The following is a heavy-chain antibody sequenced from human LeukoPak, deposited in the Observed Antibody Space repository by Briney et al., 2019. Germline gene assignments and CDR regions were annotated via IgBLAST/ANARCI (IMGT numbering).Heavy chain of an antibody. V-gene: IGHV3-20*04. Sequence: AGGSLRLSCTASGFAFDEHGMSWVRQVPGKGLEWVSGINWSGGSTGYADPLRGRFTISRDNAKNSLYLQMDSLRAEDTALYYCARAHITSPFYFDYWGQGTLVTVSS. J-gene: IGHJ4*02. CDR3: ARAHITSPFYFDY. CDR2: INWSGGST. CDR1: GFAFDEHG. D-gene: IGHD2-2*01.